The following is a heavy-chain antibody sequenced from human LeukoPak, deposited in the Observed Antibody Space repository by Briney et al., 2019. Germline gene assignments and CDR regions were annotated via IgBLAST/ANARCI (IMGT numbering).Heavy chain of an antibody. CDR3: ARSGYEGGIDY. D-gene: IGHD5-12*01. Sequence: GASVKVSCKASGGTFSSYAISLVREAPGQGLEWMGRIIPILGIANYAQKFQGRVTITADKSTSTAYMELSSLRSEDTAVYYCARSGYEGGIDYWGQGTLVTVSS. V-gene: IGHV1-69*04. CDR2: IIPILGIA. J-gene: IGHJ4*02. CDR1: GGTFSSYA.